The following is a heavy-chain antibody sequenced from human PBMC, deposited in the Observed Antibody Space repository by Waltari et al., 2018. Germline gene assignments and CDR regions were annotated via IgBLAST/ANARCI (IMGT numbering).Heavy chain of an antibody. CDR3: AKGHSGSYGLDS. CDR2: ISWNSGNI. D-gene: IGHD1-26*01. Sequence: EVQLVESGGGLVQTGRSVSLPCAASGFTCAADAMHWVRHAPGKCLGWVSGISWNSGNIGYADSVKGRFTISRDNAKNSLYLQMNSLRTGDTALYYCAKGHSGSYGLDSWGQGTLVTVSP. V-gene: IGHV3-9*01. J-gene: IGHJ4*02. CDR1: GFTCAADA.